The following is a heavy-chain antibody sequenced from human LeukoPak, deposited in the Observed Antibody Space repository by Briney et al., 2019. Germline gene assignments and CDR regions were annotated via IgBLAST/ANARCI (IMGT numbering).Heavy chain of an antibody. CDR1: GFSFSTFG. J-gene: IGHJ4*02. V-gene: IGHV3-33*08. CDR2: IWNDGSKK. CDR3: ARDSLIKGNDY. Sequence: PGRSLRLSCAASGFSFSTFGMHWARRAPGKGLEWVAVIWNDGSKKFYAESVKGRFTISRDNSQNTLYLQMNRLRAEDTAVYYCARDSLIKGNDYWGQGTLVTVSS. D-gene: IGHD3-16*01.